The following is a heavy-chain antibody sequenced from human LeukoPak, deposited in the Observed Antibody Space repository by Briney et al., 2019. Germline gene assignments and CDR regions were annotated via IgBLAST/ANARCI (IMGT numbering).Heavy chain of an antibody. CDR1: GYTFTDQY. CDR2: INPNSGDT. V-gene: IGHV1-2*02. Sequence: ASVKVSCKASGYTFTDQYLHWVRQAPGQGLEWMGWINPNSGDTNYAQKFQGRVTMTRDTSISTAYMELNRLRSDDTAVYYCARATSYYDSSGYYRSFYFDYWGQGSLVTVSS. D-gene: IGHD3-22*01. J-gene: IGHJ4*02. CDR3: ARATSYYDSSGYYRSFYFDY.